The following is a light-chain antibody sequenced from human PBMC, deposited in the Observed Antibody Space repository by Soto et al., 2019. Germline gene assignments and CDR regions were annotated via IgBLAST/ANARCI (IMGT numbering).Light chain of an antibody. V-gene: IGLV1-47*01. CDR1: SSNIGSNY. Sequence: QSVLTQPPSASGTPGQRVTISCSGSSSNIGSNYVYWYQQLPGTAPKLLIYRNNQRPSGVPDRFSGAKSGTSASLAISGLLSEDDADYYCAAWDDSLSGYVVFGGGTKLTVL. CDR3: AAWDDSLSGYVV. J-gene: IGLJ2*01. CDR2: RNN.